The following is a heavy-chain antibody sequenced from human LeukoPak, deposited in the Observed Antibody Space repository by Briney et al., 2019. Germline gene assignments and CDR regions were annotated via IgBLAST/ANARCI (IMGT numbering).Heavy chain of an antibody. V-gene: IGHV1-2*06. CDR1: GYTFTGYY. Sequence: ASVKVSCKASGYTFTGYYMHWVRQAPGQGLEWMGRINPNSGGTNYAQKFQGRVTMTRDTSISTAYMELSRLRSDDTAVYYCATDIHCSSTSCKGYWGQGTLVTVSS. J-gene: IGHJ4*02. CDR3: ATDIHCSSTSCKGY. CDR2: INPNSGGT. D-gene: IGHD2-2*01.